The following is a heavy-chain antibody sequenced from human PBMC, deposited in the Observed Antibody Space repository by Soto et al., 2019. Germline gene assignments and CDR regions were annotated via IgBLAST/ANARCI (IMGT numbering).Heavy chain of an antibody. V-gene: IGHV3-23*01. CDR2: ISGSGGST. D-gene: IGHD3-22*01. Sequence: GGSLRLSCAASGFTFSSYAMSWVRQAPGKGLEWVSAISGSGGSTYYADSVKGRFTISRDNSKNTLYLQMNSLRAEDTAVYYCAKPYYYDGSGYCYFDYWGQGTLVTVSS. J-gene: IGHJ4*02. CDR1: GFTFSSYA. CDR3: AKPYYYDGSGYCYFDY.